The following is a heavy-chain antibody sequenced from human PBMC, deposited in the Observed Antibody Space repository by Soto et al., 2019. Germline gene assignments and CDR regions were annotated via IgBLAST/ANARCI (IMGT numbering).Heavy chain of an antibody. CDR3: TPLALKYDSDWYPLSD. CDR2: IKSETDGGTI. J-gene: IGHJ4*02. CDR1: GFTFSNVW. V-gene: IGHV3-15*07. D-gene: IGHD6-19*01. Sequence: EVQLVESGGGLVKPGGSLRLSCAGSGFTFSNVWMNWVRQAPGKGLEWVGRIKSETDGGTIDYAAPVKGRFTISRDDLNNTLYLQMNSLKTEDTDTYYCTPLALKYDSDWYPLSDWGQGTRVTVSS.